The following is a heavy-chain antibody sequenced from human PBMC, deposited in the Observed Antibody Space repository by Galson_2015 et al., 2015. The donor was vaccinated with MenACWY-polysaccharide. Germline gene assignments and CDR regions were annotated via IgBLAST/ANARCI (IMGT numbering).Heavy chain of an antibody. D-gene: IGHD4-11*01. Sequence: SLRLSCAASGFTFSAYAMTWGRQAPGKGLEWVSAISGGSGHTYYADSVKGRFTISRDNSKNTLYLQMNSLRAEDTAVYYCAKAYSSLYYFDDWGQGTLVTVSS. V-gene: IGHV3-23*01. CDR1: GFTFSAYA. CDR3: AKAYSSLYYFDD. CDR2: ISGGSGHT. J-gene: IGHJ4*02.